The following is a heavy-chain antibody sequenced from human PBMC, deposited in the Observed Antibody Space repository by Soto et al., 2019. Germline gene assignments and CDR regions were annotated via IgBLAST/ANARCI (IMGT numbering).Heavy chain of an antibody. CDR1: GGSISSYY. Sequence: SETLSLTCTVSGGSISSYYWSWIRQPPGKGLEWIGYIYYSGSTNYNPSLKSRVTISVDTSKNQFSLKLSSVTAADTAVYYCARDPGYCSSTSCPLNWFDPWGQGTLVPVSS. CDR2: IYYSGST. V-gene: IGHV4-59*01. CDR3: ARDPGYCSSTSCPLNWFDP. J-gene: IGHJ5*02. D-gene: IGHD2-2*01.